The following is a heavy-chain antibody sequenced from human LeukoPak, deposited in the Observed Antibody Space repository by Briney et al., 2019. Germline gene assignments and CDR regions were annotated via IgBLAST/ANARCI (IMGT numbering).Heavy chain of an antibody. J-gene: IGHJ6*02. Sequence: GGSLRLSCAASGFTVRTNYMAWVRQAPGKGLEWVSIFTSASVTHYVDSVRGRFTISKDNSMNTLYLEMNSLRVDDAAVYYCATRAAAGYYYGMDVWGQGTTVTVSS. V-gene: IGHV3-66*01. CDR2: FTSASVT. CDR1: GFTVRTNY. D-gene: IGHD2-15*01. CDR3: ATRAAAGYYYGMDV.